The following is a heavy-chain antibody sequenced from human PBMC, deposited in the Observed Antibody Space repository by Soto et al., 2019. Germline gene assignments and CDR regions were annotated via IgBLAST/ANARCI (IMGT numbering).Heavy chain of an antibody. CDR2: IYYSGST. D-gene: IGHD5-12*01. J-gene: IGHJ4*02. CDR1: GGSISSSSYY. Sequence: SETLSLTCTVSGGSISSSSYYWGWIRQPPGKGLEWIGSIYYSGSTYYNPSLKSRVTISVDTSKNQFSLKLSSVTAADTAVYYCARPAGDSGYASTFDYWGQGTLVTVSS. V-gene: IGHV4-39*01. CDR3: ARPAGDSGYASTFDY.